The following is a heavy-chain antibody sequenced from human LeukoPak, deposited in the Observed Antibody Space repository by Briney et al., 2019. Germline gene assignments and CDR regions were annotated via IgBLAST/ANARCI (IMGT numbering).Heavy chain of an antibody. Sequence: GESLRLSCAASGVTFNNYVMNWVRQAPGKGLEWVSAVSDSGGTTFYAASVKGRFTISRDNSKNTLYLQMNSLRAEDTAVYYCAKEPYCSSTSCIGEYFQRWGQGTLVTVSS. J-gene: IGHJ1*01. V-gene: IGHV3-23*01. CDR1: GVTFNNYV. CDR3: AKEPYCSSTSCIGEYFQR. CDR2: VSDSGGTT. D-gene: IGHD2-2*01.